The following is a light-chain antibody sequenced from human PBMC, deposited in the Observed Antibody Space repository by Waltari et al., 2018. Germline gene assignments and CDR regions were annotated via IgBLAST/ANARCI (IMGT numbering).Light chain of an antibody. CDR1: QPVRSTA. J-gene: IGKJ4*02. CDR2: DSS. CDR3: HQSEKSPMT. Sequence: EIVLTQSPGTLSLSPGERATLSCRAGQPVRSTALAWYQQRPGQAPRLLIFDSSRRATGIPDRFSGRGSATDFTLTISRLETEDVGIYYCHQSEKSPMTFGRGTRLEIK. V-gene: IGKV3-20*01.